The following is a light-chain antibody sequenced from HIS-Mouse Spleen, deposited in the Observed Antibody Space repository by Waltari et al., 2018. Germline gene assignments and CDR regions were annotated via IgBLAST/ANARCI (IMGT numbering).Light chain of an antibody. CDR1: SSNIGSHY. CDR3: AAWDDSLSGPV. V-gene: IGLV1-47*01. Sequence: QSVLTQPPSASGTHGQRVTISCSGSSSNIGSHYVSWYQQPPGTAPKLLIYRNNQRPSGVPDRFSGSKSGTSASLAISGLRSEDEADYYCAAWDDSLSGPVFGGGTKLTVL. CDR2: RNN. J-gene: IGLJ3*02.